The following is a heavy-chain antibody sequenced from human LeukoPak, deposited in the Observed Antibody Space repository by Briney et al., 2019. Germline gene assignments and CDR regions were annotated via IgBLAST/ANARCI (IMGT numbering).Heavy chain of an antibody. J-gene: IGHJ5*02. CDR2: IKQDGSEK. CDR3: ARAGLKGGNSVGPTNWFDP. CDR1: GFTFSSYW. V-gene: IGHV3-7*01. D-gene: IGHD4-23*01. Sequence: PGGSLRLSCAASGFTFSSYWMSWVRQAPGKGLEWVANIKQDGSEKYYVDSVKGRFTISRDNAKNSLYLQMNSLRAEDTAVYYCARAGLKGGNSVGPTNWFDPWGQGTLVTVSS.